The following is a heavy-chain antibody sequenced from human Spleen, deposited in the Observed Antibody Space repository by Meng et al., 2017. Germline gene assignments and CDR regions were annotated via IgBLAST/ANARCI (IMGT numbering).Heavy chain of an antibody. D-gene: IGHD6-19*01. CDR3: ARDTSGWFDY. CDR1: GYTFTGYY. J-gene: IGHJ4*02. CDR2: INPNSGNT. V-gene: IGHV1-8*02. Sequence: QVQLVQSGAEVKKPGASVKVSCKASGYTFTGYYMHWVRQAPGQGLEWMGRINPNSGNTGYAQKFQGRVTMTRNTSISTAYMELSSLRSEDTAVYYCARDTSGWFDYWGQGTLVTVSS.